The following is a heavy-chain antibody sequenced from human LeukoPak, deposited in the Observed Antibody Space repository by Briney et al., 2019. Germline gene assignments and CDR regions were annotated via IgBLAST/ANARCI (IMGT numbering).Heavy chain of an antibody. CDR3: ARLHALGAEEFDP. CDR1: GGSIAGHY. Sequence: SETLSLTCTVSGGSIAGHYWSWIRQPPGKGLEWIGYIHYTGSTNYNPSLNSRITMSVDTPNNQFSLRLTSVTATDTAVYYCARLHALGAEEFDPWGQGALVTVSS. J-gene: IGHJ5*02. V-gene: IGHV4-59*11. D-gene: IGHD3-16*01. CDR2: IHYTGST.